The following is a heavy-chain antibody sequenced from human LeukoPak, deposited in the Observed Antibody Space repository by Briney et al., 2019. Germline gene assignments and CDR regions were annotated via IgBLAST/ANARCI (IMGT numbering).Heavy chain of an antibody. Sequence: GGSLRLSCVASGFTFSTYGMHWVRQAPGKGLEWVAVISYDGNKKYHTDSVKGRFTISRDNSKNMLYLQMNSLRAEDTAVYYCAREFDVGYSSSPGRGWFDPWGQGTLVTVSS. V-gene: IGHV3-30*03. J-gene: IGHJ5*02. CDR3: AREFDVGYSSSPGRGWFDP. CDR2: ISYDGNKK. CDR1: GFTFSTYG. D-gene: IGHD6-6*01.